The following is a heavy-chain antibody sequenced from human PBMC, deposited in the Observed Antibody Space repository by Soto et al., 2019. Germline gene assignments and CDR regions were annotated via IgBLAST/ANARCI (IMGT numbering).Heavy chain of an antibody. CDR2: ISSSGVGT. V-gene: IGHV3-64*01. CDR3: ARGDRPDFYCMYV. CDR1: GFTLSGYA. D-gene: IGHD2-21*01. J-gene: IGHJ6*03. Sequence: EVQLAESGGGLAQPGGSLRLSCAASGFTLSGYAMDWVRQAPGKGLEYVSGISSSGVGTYYANSVQGRFTITRDNSKNKGYFQRGSLRPEAMAVYYRARGDRPDFYCMYVWGKGTTVTFSS.